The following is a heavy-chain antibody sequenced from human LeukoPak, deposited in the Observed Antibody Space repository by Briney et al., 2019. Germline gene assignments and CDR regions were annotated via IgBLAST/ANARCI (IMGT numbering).Heavy chain of an antibody. V-gene: IGHV3-15*01. CDR3: TTDNAPGMDV. J-gene: IGHJ6*02. D-gene: IGHD2-2*01. CDR1: GFTLSNAW. CDR2: IRDKPDGGTT. Sequence: PGGSLRLSCAVSGFTLSNAWMSWVRQAPGKGLEWVGLIRDKPDGGTTDYAAPVKGRFTISRDDSNSMLYLQMNSLKTEDTAVYYCTTDNAPGMDVWGQGTTVTVSS.